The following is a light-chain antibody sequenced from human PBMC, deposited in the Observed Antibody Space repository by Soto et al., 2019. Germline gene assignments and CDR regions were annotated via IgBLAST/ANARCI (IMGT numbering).Light chain of an antibody. CDR2: GVS. J-gene: IGKJ1*01. Sequence: EIVMTQSPATLSVSPGERATLSCRASQIVASNLAWYQQKPGQAPRLLIYGVSTRATGIPARSSGSGSGTELTLTISSLQSEDFAVYYCQQYNNWPQTFGQGTKVDIK. CDR3: QQYNNWPQT. CDR1: QIVASN. V-gene: IGKV3-15*01.